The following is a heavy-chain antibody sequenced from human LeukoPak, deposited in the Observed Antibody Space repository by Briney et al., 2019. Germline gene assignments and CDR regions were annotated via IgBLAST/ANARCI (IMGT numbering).Heavy chain of an antibody. CDR2: IYSGGST. V-gene: IGHV3-53*01. Sequence: GGSLRLSCAASGFTVSSNYMSWVRQAPGKGLEWASVIYSGGSTYYADSVKGRFTISRDNSKNTLYLQMNSLRAEDTAVYYCARGHGTYYYDSSGYYYFAYWGQGTLVTVSS. CDR3: ARGHGTYYYDSSGYYYFAY. J-gene: IGHJ4*02. CDR1: GFTVSSNY. D-gene: IGHD3-22*01.